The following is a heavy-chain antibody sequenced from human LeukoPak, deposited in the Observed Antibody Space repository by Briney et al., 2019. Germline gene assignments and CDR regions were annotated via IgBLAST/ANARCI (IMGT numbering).Heavy chain of an antibody. D-gene: IGHD5-24*01. CDR2: ISSNGGST. CDR1: GFTFSSYA. Sequence: GGSLRLSCAASGFTFSSYAVHWVRQAPGKGLEYVSAISSNGGSTYYANSVKGRFTISRDSSKNTLYLQMGSLRAEDMAVYYCARMAVAYYYDYWGQGTLVTVSS. CDR3: ARMAVAYYYDY. V-gene: IGHV3-64*01. J-gene: IGHJ4*02.